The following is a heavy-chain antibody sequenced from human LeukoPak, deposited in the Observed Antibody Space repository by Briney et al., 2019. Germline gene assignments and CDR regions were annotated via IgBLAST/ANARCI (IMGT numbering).Heavy chain of an antibody. D-gene: IGHD3-10*02. V-gene: IGHV3-48*04. CDR1: GFTFSSYW. CDR3: AELGITMIGGV. J-gene: IGHJ6*04. Sequence: GGSLRLSCAASGFTFSSYWMHWVRQAPGKGLEWVSYISSSGSTIYYADSVKGRFTISRDNAKNSLYLQMNSLRAEDTAVYYCAELGITMIGGVWGKGTAVTISS. CDR2: ISSSGSTI.